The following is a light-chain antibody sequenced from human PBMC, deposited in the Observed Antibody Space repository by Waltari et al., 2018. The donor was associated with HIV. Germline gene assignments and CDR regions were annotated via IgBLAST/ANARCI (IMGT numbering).Light chain of an antibody. CDR1: ALPKNY. Sequence: SYELKQTPSVSVPPGPTAKIMCSGDALPKNYVYWYQQKAGQAPVMIIFQDTKRPSDIPARFSACSAEATATLTISGVHAEDEADYFWQSEHNSDVIFGGGTKLTVL. CDR3: QSEHNSDVI. V-gene: IGLV3-25*03. J-gene: IGLJ2*01. CDR2: QDT.